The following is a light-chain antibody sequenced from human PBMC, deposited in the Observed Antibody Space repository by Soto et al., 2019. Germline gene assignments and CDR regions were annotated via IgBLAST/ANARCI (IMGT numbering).Light chain of an antibody. CDR2: GAS. V-gene: IGKV3-20*01. CDR3: QQYGSSLN. J-gene: IGKJ4*01. CDR1: QSVSSSY. Sequence: EIVLTHSPGTLSLSPGERATLSFRASQSVSSSYLAWYQQKPGQAPRLLIYGASSRATGIPDRFSGSGSGTDFTLTISRLEPEDFAVYYCQQYGSSLNFGGGTKVDIK.